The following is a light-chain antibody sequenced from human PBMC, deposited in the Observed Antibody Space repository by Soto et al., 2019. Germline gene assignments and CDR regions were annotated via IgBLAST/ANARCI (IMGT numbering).Light chain of an antibody. Sequence: DIQMTQSPSTLSASVGDRVTITCRASQNIVSWLAWYQQKPGKAPKLLIYKASSLESGVPSRFSGRRSGTEFTLTISGLQPDDFATYYCQQYNSYPLTFGGGTKVEIK. J-gene: IGKJ4*01. CDR3: QQYNSYPLT. V-gene: IGKV1-5*03. CDR1: QNIVSW. CDR2: KAS.